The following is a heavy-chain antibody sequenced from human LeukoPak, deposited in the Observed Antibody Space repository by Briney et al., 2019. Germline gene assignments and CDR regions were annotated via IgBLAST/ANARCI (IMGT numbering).Heavy chain of an antibody. V-gene: IGHV3-23*01. CDR3: ARARRDGVGANSYADY. Sequence: GGSLRLSCAASGFTFSSYAMSWVRQAPGKGLEWVSAISGSGGSTYYADSVKGRFTISRDNSKNTLYLQMNSLRAEDTAVYYCARARRDGVGANSYADYWGQGTLVTVSS. CDR1: GFTFSSYA. D-gene: IGHD1-26*01. J-gene: IGHJ4*02. CDR2: ISGSGGST.